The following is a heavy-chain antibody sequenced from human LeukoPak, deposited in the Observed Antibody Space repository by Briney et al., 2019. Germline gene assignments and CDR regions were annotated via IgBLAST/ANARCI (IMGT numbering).Heavy chain of an antibody. CDR2: VSGSGGGT. CDR1: GFTFSNYA. D-gene: IGHD3-16*02. Sequence: GGSLRLSCAASGFTFSNYAMSWVRQAPGKGLEWVSGVSGSGGGTYYADSVKGRFAISRDNSKNTLSLQMNSLRAEDTAAYYCARDMELSTWGTGTMVSVSS. V-gene: IGHV3-23*01. CDR3: ARDMELST. J-gene: IGHJ3*01.